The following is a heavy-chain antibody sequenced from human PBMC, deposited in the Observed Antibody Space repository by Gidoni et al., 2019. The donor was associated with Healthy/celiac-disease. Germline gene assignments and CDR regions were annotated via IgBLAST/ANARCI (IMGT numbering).Heavy chain of an antibody. D-gene: IGHD2-21*02. CDR3: ARDGRAYCGGDCYFNWFDP. V-gene: IGHV3-11*01. CDR1: GFTFSDSY. CDR2: ISSSGSTI. J-gene: IGHJ5*02. Sequence: QVQLVESGGGLVKPGGYLRLSCAASGFTFSDSYMSWIRQAPGTGLEWVSYISSSGSTIYYADSVKGRFTISRDNAKNSLYLQMNSLRAEDTAVYYCARDGRAYCGGDCYFNWFDPWGQRTLVTVSS.